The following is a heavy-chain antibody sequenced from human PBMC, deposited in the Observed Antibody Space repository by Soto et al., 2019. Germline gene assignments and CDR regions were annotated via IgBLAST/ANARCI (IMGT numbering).Heavy chain of an antibody. J-gene: IGHJ6*02. CDR1: GFTFSSYG. Sequence: HPVGSLRLSCAASGFTFSSYGMHWVRQAPGKGLEWVAVISYDGSNKYYADSVKGRFTISRDNSKNTLYLQMNSLRAEDTAVYYCAKTRGYCSGGSCYRRVYYYYYYGMDVWGQGTTVTVSS. CDR2: ISYDGSNK. D-gene: IGHD2-15*01. V-gene: IGHV3-30*18. CDR3: AKTRGYCSGGSCYRRVYYYYYYGMDV.